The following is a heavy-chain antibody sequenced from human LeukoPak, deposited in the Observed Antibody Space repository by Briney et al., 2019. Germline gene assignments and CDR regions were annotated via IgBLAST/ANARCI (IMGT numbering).Heavy chain of an antibody. D-gene: IGHD2-2*01. CDR2: INHSGST. Sequence: SETLSLTCAVYGGSFSGYYWSWIRQPPGKGLEWIGEINHSGSTNYNPSLKSRVTISVDTSKNQFSLKLSSVTAADTAVYYCARCRTTYCSSTSCYWYFDLWGRGTLVTVSS. J-gene: IGHJ2*01. CDR1: GGSFSGYY. V-gene: IGHV4-34*01. CDR3: ARCRTTYCSSTSCYWYFDL.